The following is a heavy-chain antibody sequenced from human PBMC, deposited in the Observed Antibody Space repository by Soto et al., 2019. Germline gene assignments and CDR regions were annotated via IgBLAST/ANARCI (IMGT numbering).Heavy chain of an antibody. J-gene: IGHJ4*02. D-gene: IGHD4-17*01. CDR3: AREAYGGWLPN. CDR2: ISGSSSTI. CDR1: GFTFSSYT. Sequence: EVQLVESGGGLVQPGGSLRLSCAASGFTFSSYTMKWVRQAPGKGLEWVSYISGSSSTIYYADSVKGRFTISRDNAKNSRYLPMNSLRDEDTAVYYCAREAYGGWLPNWGQGTLVTVSS. V-gene: IGHV3-48*02.